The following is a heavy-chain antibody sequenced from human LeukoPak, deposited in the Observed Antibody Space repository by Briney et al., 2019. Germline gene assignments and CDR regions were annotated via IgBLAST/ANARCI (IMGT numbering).Heavy chain of an antibody. J-gene: IGHJ6*03. D-gene: IGHD3-22*01. Sequence: PSETLSLTCSVSGASISSSDYSWGWIRQPPGKGLEWIGRINYSGSTYYNPSLKSRVTISVDTSKNHFSLRLTSMTAADTAVYYCARLTHSYYSDTSGYYPYYYMDVWGKGTTVTVSS. V-gene: IGHV4-39*02. CDR2: INYSGST. CDR3: ARLTHSYYSDTSGYYPYYYMDV. CDR1: GASISSSDYS.